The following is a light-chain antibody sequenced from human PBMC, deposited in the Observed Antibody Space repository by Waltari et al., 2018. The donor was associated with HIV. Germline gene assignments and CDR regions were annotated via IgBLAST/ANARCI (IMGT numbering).Light chain of an antibody. Sequence: SSDLTQPPSVSVSPGQTAIITCSGDKLGDNYASWYQQRPGQSPVLVIYQDAKRPSGIPERFSGSNSGNTATLTISGTQPMDEADYYCQGWDSSTPIFGGGTNLSVL. J-gene: IGLJ2*01. V-gene: IGLV3-1*01. CDR1: KLGDNY. CDR2: QDA. CDR3: QGWDSSTPI.